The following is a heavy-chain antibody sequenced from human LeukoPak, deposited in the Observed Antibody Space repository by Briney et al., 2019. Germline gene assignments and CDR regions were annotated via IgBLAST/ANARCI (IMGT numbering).Heavy chain of an antibody. Sequence: GRSLRLSCSASGFRFSSYGMHWVRQAPAKGLEWVAVIWHDGSHQYYADSEKGRFTISRDNSRNTVYLQMDRLRVEDTAVYYCARDATEYGDSHFDWWGQGTLVTVSS. V-gene: IGHV3-33*01. CDR2: IWHDGSHQ. D-gene: IGHD4-17*01. J-gene: IGHJ4*02. CDR3: ARDATEYGDSHFDW. CDR1: GFRFSSYG.